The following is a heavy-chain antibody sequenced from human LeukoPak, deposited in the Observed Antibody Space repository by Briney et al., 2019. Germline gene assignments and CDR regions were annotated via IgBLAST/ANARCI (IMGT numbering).Heavy chain of an antibody. Sequence: PSETLSLTCTVSGGSMSSNYWSWIRQPPGKGLEWIGYIYNSGTIYYSGSTNYNPSLLSRVTISVDTSKNQFSLKLSSVTAADTAVYYCARGDDYGDHLDYWGQGTLVTVSS. CDR1: GGSMSSNY. D-gene: IGHD4-17*01. V-gene: IGHV4-59*01. J-gene: IGHJ4*02. CDR2: IYNSGTIYYSGST. CDR3: ARGDDYGDHLDY.